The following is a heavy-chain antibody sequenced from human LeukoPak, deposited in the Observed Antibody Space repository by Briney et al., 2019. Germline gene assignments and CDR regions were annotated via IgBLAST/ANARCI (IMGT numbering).Heavy chain of an antibody. V-gene: IGHV1-69*04. CDR1: GYTFTSYA. CDR3: ARDGGGL. D-gene: IGHD3-16*01. Sequence: SVKVSCKASGYTFTSYAMHWVRQARGQRLEWMGRIIPILDIANYAQKFQGRVTITADKSTSTAYMELSSLRSEDTAVYYCARDGGGLWGQGTLVTVSS. J-gene: IGHJ4*02. CDR2: IIPILDIA.